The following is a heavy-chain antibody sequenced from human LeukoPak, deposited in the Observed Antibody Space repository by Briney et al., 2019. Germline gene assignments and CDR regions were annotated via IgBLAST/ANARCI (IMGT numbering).Heavy chain of an antibody. D-gene: IGHD3-22*01. CDR2: INHSGST. CDR1: GGSFSGYY. CDR3: ARETPLDYYDSSGYYPFDY. V-gene: IGHV4-34*01. Sequence: SETLSLTCAVYGGSFSGYYWSWIRQPPGKGLEWIGEINHSGSTNYNPSLKSRVTISVDTSKNQFSLKLSSVTAADTAVYYCARETPLDYYDSSGYYPFDYWGQGTLVTVSS. J-gene: IGHJ4*02.